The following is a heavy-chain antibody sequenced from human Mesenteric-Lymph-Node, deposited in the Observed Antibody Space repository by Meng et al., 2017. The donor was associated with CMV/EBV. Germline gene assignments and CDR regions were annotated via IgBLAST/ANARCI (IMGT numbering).Heavy chain of an antibody. V-gene: IGHV3-66*02. CDR1: GFTVSSNY. CDR2: IYSGGDT. J-gene: IGHJ3*01. CDR3: AKVPPGIRGVAFDV. D-gene: IGHD2-2*02. Sequence: GESLKISCAASGFTVSSNYMAWVRQAPGKGLEWVSIIYSGGDTYNTHSVKGRFTISRDSSKNTLYLQMNRLRPEDTAVYFCAKVPPGIRGVAFDVWGHGTMVTVSS.